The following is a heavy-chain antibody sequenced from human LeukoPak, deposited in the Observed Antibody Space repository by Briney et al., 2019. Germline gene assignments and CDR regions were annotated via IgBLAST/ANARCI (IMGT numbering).Heavy chain of an antibody. Sequence: ASVKVSCKASGYTFTSYGISWVRQAPGQGLEWMGWISAYNGNTNYAQKLQGRVTMTTYTSTSTAYMELSSLRSEDTAVYYCARARVVRAAIESRAFDYWGQGTLVTVSS. V-gene: IGHV1-18*01. J-gene: IGHJ4*02. CDR1: GYTFTSYG. CDR2: ISAYNGNT. D-gene: IGHD2-2*02. CDR3: ARARVVRAAIESRAFDY.